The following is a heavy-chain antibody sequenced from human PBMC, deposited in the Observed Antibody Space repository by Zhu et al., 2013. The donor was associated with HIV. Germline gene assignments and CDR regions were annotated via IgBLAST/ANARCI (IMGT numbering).Heavy chain of an antibody. Sequence: QVQLVQSGAEVKKPGSSVKVSCKASGGTFSSYAISWVRQAPGQGLEWMGGIIPIFGTANYAQKFQGRVTITADESTSTAYMELSSLRSEDTAVYYCARELRRIAPXGYYYYGMDVWGQGTTVTVSS. CDR2: IIPIFGTA. CDR3: ARELRRIAPXGYYYYGMDV. CDR1: GGTFSSYA. V-gene: IGHV1-69*01. J-gene: IGHJ6*02. D-gene: IGHD6-13*01.